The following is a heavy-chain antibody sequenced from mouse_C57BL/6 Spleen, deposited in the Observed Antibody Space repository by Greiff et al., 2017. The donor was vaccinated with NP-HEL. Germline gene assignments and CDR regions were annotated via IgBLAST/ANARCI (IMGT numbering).Heavy chain of an antibody. J-gene: IGHJ1*03. V-gene: IGHV7-3*01. Sequence: EVQLVESGGGLVQPGGSLSLSCAASGFTFTDYYMSWVRQPPGKALEWLGFIRNKANGYTTEYSASVKGRFTISRDNSQSILYLQMNALRAEDSATYYCARSSSPWYFDVWGTGTTVTVSS. CDR1: GFTFTDYY. CDR3: ARSSSPWYFDV. CDR2: IRNKANGYTT.